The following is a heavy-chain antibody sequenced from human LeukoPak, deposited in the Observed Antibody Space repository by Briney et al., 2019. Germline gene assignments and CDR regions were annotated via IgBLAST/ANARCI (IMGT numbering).Heavy chain of an antibody. D-gene: IGHD3-9*01. CDR2: VKSGNYDI. J-gene: IGHJ4*02. V-gene: IGHV3-48*01. CDR1: GFTFNTYS. CDR3: ARDSDWAFDY. Sequence: GGSLRLSCAASGFTFNTYSMNWVRQAPGKGLEWLSYVKSGNYDIQYADSVTGRFTVSRDSATNSLYLQMNDLKAEDTAVYYCARDSDWAFDYWGQGSLDTVSS.